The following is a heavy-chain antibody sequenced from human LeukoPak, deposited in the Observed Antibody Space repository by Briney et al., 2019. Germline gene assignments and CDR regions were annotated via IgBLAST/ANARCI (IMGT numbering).Heavy chain of an antibody. Sequence: SETLSLTCTVSGYSISSGYYWGWIRQPPGKGLEWIGSIYHSGSTYYNPSLKSRVTISVDTSKNQFSLKLSSVTAADTAVYYCARDNGDYEGDWFDPWGQGTLVTVSS. CDR1: GYSISSGYY. CDR2: IYHSGST. V-gene: IGHV4-38-2*02. CDR3: ARDNGDYEGDWFDP. D-gene: IGHD4-17*01. J-gene: IGHJ5*02.